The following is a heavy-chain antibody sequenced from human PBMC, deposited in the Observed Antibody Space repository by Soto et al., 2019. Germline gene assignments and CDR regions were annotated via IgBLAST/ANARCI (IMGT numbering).Heavy chain of an antibody. Sequence: EVQLVESGGGLVKPGGSLRLSCEASGFTFSSYSMNWVRQAPGKGLEWVSSISSRSSYIYYSDSVKGRFTISRDNAKNSLYLQMNSLSDDDTAVYYCATLNTGSYSDYWGQGTLVTVSS. J-gene: IGHJ4*02. CDR3: ATLNTGSYSDY. V-gene: IGHV3-21*01. CDR2: ISSRSSYI. D-gene: IGHD3-10*01. CDR1: GFTFSSYS.